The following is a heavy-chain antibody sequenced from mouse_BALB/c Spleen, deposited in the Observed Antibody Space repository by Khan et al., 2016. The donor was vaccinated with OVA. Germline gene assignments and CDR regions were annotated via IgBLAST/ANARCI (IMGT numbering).Heavy chain of an antibody. J-gene: IGHJ3*01. CDR1: GFSLTNYS. D-gene: IGHD2-4*01. CDR2: IWSAGST. Sequence: QVQLQQSGPGLVQPSQSLSITCTVSGFSLTNYSVHWVRQSPGKGLERLGVIWSAGSTDYNAAFISRLSISKDNSRSQVFFKMNSLQPNDTAIYYCARRGYDYGRGAWFAYWGQGTLVTVSA. CDR3: ARRGYDYGRGAWFAY. V-gene: IGHV2-2*02.